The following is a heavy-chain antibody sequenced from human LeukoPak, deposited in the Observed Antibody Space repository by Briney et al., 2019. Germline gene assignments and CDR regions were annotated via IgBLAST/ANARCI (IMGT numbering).Heavy chain of an antibody. V-gene: IGHV1-2*02. CDR2: INPNSGGT. Sequence: ASVKVSCKASGYTFTGYYMHWVRQAPGQGLEWMGWINPNSGGTNYAQKFQGRVTMTRDTSISTAYMELSRLRSDDTAVYYCARGPSTWIQLRLFGTDYWGQGTLVTVSS. CDR3: ARGPSTWIQLRLFGTDY. D-gene: IGHD5-18*01. CDR1: GYTFTGYY. J-gene: IGHJ4*02.